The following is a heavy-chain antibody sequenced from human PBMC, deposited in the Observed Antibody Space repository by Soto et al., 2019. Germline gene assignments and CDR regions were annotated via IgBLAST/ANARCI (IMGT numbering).Heavy chain of an antibody. Sequence: GGSLRLSCAASGFTFSNFGMHWVRQAPGKGLEWVALISYDGSNKYYADSVKGRFTISRDSTKNTPSLQINSLRAEDSAVYYCAKDLHSSGWAAYNFDYWGQGTLVTVSS. CDR2: ISYDGSNK. J-gene: IGHJ4*02. CDR1: GFTFSNFG. V-gene: IGHV3-30*18. CDR3: AKDLHSSGWAAYNFDY. D-gene: IGHD6-25*01.